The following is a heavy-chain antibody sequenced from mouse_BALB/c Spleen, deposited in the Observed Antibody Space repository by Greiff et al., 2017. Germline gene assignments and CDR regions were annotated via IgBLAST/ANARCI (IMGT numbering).Heavy chain of an antibody. CDR1: GFSLTSYG. Sequence: VQVVESGPGLVAPSQSLSITCTVSGFSLTSYGVHWVRQPPGKGLEWLGVIWAGGSTNYNSALMSRLSTSKDNSKSQVFLKMNSLQTDDTAMYYCAGAVLKLAMDYWGQGTSVTVSS. CDR3: AGAVLKLAMDY. J-gene: IGHJ4*01. CDR2: IWAGGST. V-gene: IGHV2-9*02.